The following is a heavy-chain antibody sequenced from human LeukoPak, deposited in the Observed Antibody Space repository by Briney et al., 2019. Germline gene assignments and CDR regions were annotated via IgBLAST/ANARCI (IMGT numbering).Heavy chain of an antibody. V-gene: IGHV1-18*04. CDR1: GYTFTSYG. CDR2: ISAYNGNT. CDR3: ARARWSVRGVPYYFDY. J-gene: IGHJ4*02. Sequence: ASVKVSCKASGYTFTSYGISWVRQAPGQGLEWMGWISAYNGNTNYAQKLQGRVTMTTDTSTSTAYMELRSLRSDDTSVYYCARARWSVRGVPYYFDYWGQGTLVTVSS. D-gene: IGHD3-10*01.